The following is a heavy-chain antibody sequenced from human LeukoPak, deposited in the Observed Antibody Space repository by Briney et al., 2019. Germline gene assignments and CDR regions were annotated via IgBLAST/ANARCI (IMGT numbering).Heavy chain of an antibody. CDR1: GFTFSSYS. J-gene: IGHJ4*02. CDR3: ARGAAIFGVVIPHSDY. Sequence: GGSLRLSCAASGFTFSSYSMNWVRQAPGKGLEWVSSISSSSSYIYYADSVKGRFTISRDNAKNSLYLQMNSLRAEDTAVYYCARGAAIFGVVIPHSDYWGQGTLVTVSS. V-gene: IGHV3-21*01. D-gene: IGHD3-3*01. CDR2: ISSSSSYI.